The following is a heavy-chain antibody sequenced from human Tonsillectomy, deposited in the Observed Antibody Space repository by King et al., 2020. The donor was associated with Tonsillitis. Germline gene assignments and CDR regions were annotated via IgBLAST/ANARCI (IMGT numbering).Heavy chain of an antibody. J-gene: IGHJ4*02. Sequence: VQLVESGGGLIQPGGSLRLSCAASGFTFSTYVMSWVRQAPGKGLEWVSSISGSGGSTYYADSVKGRFTISRDNSKNTLYLQMNSLRAEDTAVYYCAKWTYKVRGVIIGFDYWGEGALVTVSS. CDR1: GFTFSTYV. V-gene: IGHV3-23*04. CDR2: ISGSGGST. D-gene: IGHD3-10*01. CDR3: AKWTYKVRGVIIGFDY.